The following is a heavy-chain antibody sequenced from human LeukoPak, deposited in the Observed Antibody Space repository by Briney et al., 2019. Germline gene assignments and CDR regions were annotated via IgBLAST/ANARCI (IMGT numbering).Heavy chain of an antibody. CDR3: AKDLRSSADSKMGAADY. J-gene: IGHJ4*02. CDR1: GFTFTNYW. V-gene: IGHV3-7*01. D-gene: IGHD1-26*01. CDR2: IKQDRSEK. Sequence: GGSLRLSCAASGFTFTNYWMSWVRQAPGKGLELVANIKQDRSEKYYVDSVKGRFTISRDSSKNTLYLQMNSLRAEDTAVYYCAKDLRSSADSKMGAADYWGQGTLVTVSS.